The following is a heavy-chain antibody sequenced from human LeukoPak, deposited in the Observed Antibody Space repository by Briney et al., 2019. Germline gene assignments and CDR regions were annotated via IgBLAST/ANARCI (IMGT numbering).Heavy chain of an antibody. J-gene: IGHJ4*02. CDR1: GFTVSSNY. CDR3: ARVLKYYYDSSGYWYYFDY. CDR2: IYHSGST. V-gene: IGHV4-4*02. Sequence: PGGSLRLSCAASGFTVSSNYMSWVHQPPGKGLEWIGEIYHSGSTNYNPSLKSRVTISVDKSKNQFSLKLSSVTAADTAVYYCARVLKYYYDSSGYWYYFDYWGQGTLVTVSS. D-gene: IGHD3-22*01.